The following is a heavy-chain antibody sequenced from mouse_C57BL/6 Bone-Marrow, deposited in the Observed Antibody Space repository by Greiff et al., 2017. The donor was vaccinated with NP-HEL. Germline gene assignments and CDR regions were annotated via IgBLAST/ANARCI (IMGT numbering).Heavy chain of an antibody. D-gene: IGHD1-1*01. V-gene: IGHV1-22*01. CDR2: INPNNGGT. CDR1: GYTFTDSN. Sequence: VQLQQSGPELVKPGASVKMSCKASGYTFTDSNMHWVKQSHGKSLEWIGYINPNNGGTSYNQKFKGKATLTVNKSSSTAYMELRSLTSEDSAVYYCARVTTVAGGYWGQGTTLTVSS. CDR3: ARVTTVAGGY. J-gene: IGHJ2*01.